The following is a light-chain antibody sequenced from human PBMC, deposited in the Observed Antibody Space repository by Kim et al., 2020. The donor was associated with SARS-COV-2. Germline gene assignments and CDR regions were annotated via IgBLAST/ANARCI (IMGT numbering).Light chain of an antibody. CDR2: EVS. J-gene: IGLJ2*01. V-gene: IGLV2-23*02. CDR1: SSDVGSYNL. CDR3: CSYSGSSTFVV. Sequence: QSALTQPASVSGSPGQSITISCTGTSSDVGSYNLVSWFQQHPGKAPKLMIYEVSKRPSGVSNRFSGSKSGNTASLTISALQADDEADYYCCSYSGSSTFVVFGAGPRLPVL.